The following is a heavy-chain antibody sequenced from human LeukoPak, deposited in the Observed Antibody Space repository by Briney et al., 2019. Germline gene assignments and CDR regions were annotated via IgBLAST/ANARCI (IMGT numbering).Heavy chain of an antibody. CDR1: GGSFSSYY. CDR2: INYSGST. V-gene: IGHV4-34*01. D-gene: IGHD2-2*02. CDR3: ARRCSSTSCYNY. J-gene: IGHJ4*02. Sequence: SETLSLTCAVYGGSFSSYYWSWIRQPPGKGLEWIGGINYSGSTDYNPSLKSRVTISVDTSKNQFSLKLNSVTAADTAVYYCARRCSSTSCYNYWGQGTLVTVSS.